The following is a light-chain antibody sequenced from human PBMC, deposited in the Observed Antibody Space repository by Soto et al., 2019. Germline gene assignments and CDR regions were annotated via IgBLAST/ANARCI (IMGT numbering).Light chain of an antibody. CDR1: QYIGTW. CDR2: GSS. J-gene: IGKJ1*01. CDR3: QQGNSFPRT. V-gene: IGKV1-12*01. Sequence: QSPSSVSASVGDTVTIACRASQYIGTWLAWYQQKPGKAPNLLIYGSSTLQTGVPSRFTGSGSGTDFTLTITSLQPEDFATYFCQQGNSFPRTFGQGTKVDIK.